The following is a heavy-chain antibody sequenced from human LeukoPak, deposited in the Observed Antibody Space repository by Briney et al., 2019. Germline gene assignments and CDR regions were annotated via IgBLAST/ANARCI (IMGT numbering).Heavy chain of an antibody. CDR2: IGRSGANS. V-gene: IGHV3-23*01. J-gene: IGHJ4*02. Sequence: PGGSLRLSCAASGFTFNKYAMSWVRQSPGKGLEWVSAIGRSGANSYYATSVKGRFSVSRDNTKHTFHLQMNRLRAEDTAIYHCAKLQTAVVPAATLGFDSWGQGTLVTVSS. CDR3: AKLQTAVVPAATLGFDS. D-gene: IGHD2-2*01. CDR1: GFTFNKYA.